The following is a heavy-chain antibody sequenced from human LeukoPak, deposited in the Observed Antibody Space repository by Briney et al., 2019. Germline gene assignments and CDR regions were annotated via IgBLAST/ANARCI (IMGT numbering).Heavy chain of an antibody. Sequence: GGSLRLSCAASGFTFSSYAMSWVRQAPGKGLEWVSAISGSGGSTYYADSVKGRFTISRDNSKNTLYLQMSSLRAEDTAVYYCARDRYGDYAVDYWGQGTLVTVSS. V-gene: IGHV3-23*01. CDR1: GFTFSSYA. CDR2: ISGSGGST. CDR3: ARDRYGDYAVDY. D-gene: IGHD4-17*01. J-gene: IGHJ4*02.